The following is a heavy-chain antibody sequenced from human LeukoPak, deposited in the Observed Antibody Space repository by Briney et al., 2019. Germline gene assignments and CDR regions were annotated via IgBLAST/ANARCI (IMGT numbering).Heavy chain of an antibody. CDR2: ISYDGSNK. CDR3: AKGSPLYSSSWLAGWFDP. V-gene: IGHV3-30*18. CDR1: GFTFSSYG. D-gene: IGHD6-13*01. J-gene: IGHJ5*02. Sequence: GRSLGLSCAASGFTFSSYGMRWVRQAPGKGLEWVAVISYDGSNKYYADSVKGQFTISRDNSKNTLYLQMSSLRAEDTAVYYCAKGSPLYSSSWLAGWFDPWGQGTLVTVSS.